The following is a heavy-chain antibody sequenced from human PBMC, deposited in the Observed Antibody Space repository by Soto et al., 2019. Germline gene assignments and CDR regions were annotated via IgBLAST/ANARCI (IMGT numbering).Heavy chain of an antibody. J-gene: IGHJ4*02. CDR3: AKHYTHFFDY. D-gene: IGHD2-2*02. V-gene: IGHV5-51*01. CDR1: GYNFPSYW. CDR2: LYPGDSDT. Sequence: GESLKISCKGSGYNFPSYWIGWVRQMPGKGLEWMGILYPGDSDTRYSPSFQGQVTISADKSINTAYLQWNSLKASDTAIYYCAKHYTHFFDYWGQGTLVTVSS.